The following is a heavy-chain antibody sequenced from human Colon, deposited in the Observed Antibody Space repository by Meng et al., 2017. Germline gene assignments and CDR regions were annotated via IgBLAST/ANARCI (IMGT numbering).Heavy chain of an antibody. CDR3: GRGLTGYHAHTDY. CDR2: IYHTGST. D-gene: IGHD3-9*01. J-gene: IGHJ4*02. V-gene: IGHV4-59*12. CDR1: GASINSYY. Sequence: VHPQESGPRLVNPSETLSLTCNVSGASINSYYWSWIRKPPGKGLEWIGYIYHTGSTNYNPSLQSRVTISADSSKNQVSLNLNSVTAADTAVYYCGRGLTGYHAHTDYWGQGTLVTVSS.